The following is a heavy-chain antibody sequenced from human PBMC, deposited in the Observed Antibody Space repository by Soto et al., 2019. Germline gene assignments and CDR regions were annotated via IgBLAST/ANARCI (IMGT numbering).Heavy chain of an antibody. CDR3: ARDGPPTTTGVGPVYTMDG. V-gene: IGHV1-46*01. CDR1: GYTFTSNQ. D-gene: IGHD3-3*01. J-gene: IGHJ6*02. Sequence: QMQLVQSGAEVKKPGASVKVSCQASGYTFTSNQMHWVRQAPGQGLEWMGMINPSGGRTTYAQRCQGRVLMNRDTSTSTIYMELSSLRSEDTAMYYCARDGPPTTTGVGPVYTMDGWGQGTTVTVS. CDR2: INPSGGRT.